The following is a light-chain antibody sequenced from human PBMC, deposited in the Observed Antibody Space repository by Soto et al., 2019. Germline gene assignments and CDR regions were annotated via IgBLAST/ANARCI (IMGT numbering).Light chain of an antibody. V-gene: IGLV1-51*02. CDR1: SSNIGNNY. Sequence: QSVLTQPPSVSAAPGQTVTISCSGSSSNIGNNYVSWYQQLPGTAPKLLIYENNKRPSGIPDRFSGSKSGTSATLGITGLQTGEEADYYCGTWDSSLSFWVFGGGTKLTVL. CDR3: GTWDSSLSFWV. CDR2: ENN. J-gene: IGLJ3*02.